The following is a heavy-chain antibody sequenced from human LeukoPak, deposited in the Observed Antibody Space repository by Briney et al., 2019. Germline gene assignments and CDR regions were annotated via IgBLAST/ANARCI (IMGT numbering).Heavy chain of an antibody. CDR2: IFPSGGEV. D-gene: IGHD2-8*02. V-gene: IGHV3-23*01. Sequence: GGSLRLSCAASGFTFSTFAMIWVRRPPGKGLEWVSSIFPSGGEVHYADSVRGRFTISRDNSKSTLSLQMNSLRAEDTAIYYCATYRQVLLPFESWGQGTLVTVSS. CDR1: GFTFSTFA. J-gene: IGHJ4*02. CDR3: ATYRQVLLPFES.